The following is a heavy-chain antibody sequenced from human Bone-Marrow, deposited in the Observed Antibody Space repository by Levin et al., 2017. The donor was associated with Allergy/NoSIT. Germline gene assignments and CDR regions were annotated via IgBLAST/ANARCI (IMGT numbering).Heavy chain of an antibody. D-gene: IGHD1-26*01. CDR1: GFTFSSYS. CDR3: ASSGVVLTDVGRCWSTLHY. Sequence: AGGSLRLSCAASGFTFSSYSMNWVRQAPGKGLEWVSYISSTSSTIYYADSVKGRFTISRDNAKNSLYLQMNSLRDEDTAMYYCASSGVVLTDVGRCWSTLHYWSQGTLVTVSS. CDR2: ISSTSSTI. J-gene: IGHJ4*02. V-gene: IGHV3-48*02.